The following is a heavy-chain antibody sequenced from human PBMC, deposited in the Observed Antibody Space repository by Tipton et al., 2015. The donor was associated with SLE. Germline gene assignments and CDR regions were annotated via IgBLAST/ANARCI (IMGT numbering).Heavy chain of an antibody. V-gene: IGHV4-39*07. CDR3: VRGHPHIVVLIGGGWFDP. Sequence: TLSLTCTVSNGSITSLYDYWGWVRQPPGKGLEWIGYFYYSGATYYNPSLQSRVTISEDTSKNQFSLKLTSVTAADTAIYYCVRGHPHIVVLIGGGWFDPWGQGTLVTVSS. CDR2: FYYSGAT. J-gene: IGHJ5*02. CDR1: NGSITSLYDY. D-gene: IGHD2-21*01.